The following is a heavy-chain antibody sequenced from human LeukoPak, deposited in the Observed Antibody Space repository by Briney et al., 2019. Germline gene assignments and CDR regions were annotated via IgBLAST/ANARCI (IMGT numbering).Heavy chain of an antibody. J-gene: IGHJ6*02. Sequence: ASETLSLTCTVSGASISSYSWSWIRQPPGKGLEWIGYIYYSGSTYYNPSLKSRVTISVDTSKNQFSLKLSSVTAADTAVYYCASLPLRYFDWPVFHVWGQGTTVTVSS. CDR2: IYYSGST. CDR3: ASLPLRYFDWPVFHV. CDR1: GASISSYS. D-gene: IGHD3-9*01. V-gene: IGHV4-59*08.